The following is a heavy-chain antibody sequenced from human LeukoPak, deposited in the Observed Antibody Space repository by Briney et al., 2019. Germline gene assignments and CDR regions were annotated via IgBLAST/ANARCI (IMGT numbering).Heavy chain of an antibody. D-gene: IGHD3-9*01. V-gene: IGHV1-69*06. CDR2: IIPIFGTA. J-gene: IGHJ5*02. Sequence: ASVKVSCKASGGTFSSYAISWVRQAPGQGLEWMGGIIPIFGTANYAQKFQGRVTITADKSTSTAYMELCSLRSEDTAVYYCARGAYYDILTGYYYWFDPWGQGTLVTVSS. CDR3: ARGAYYDILTGYYYWFDP. CDR1: GGTFSSYA.